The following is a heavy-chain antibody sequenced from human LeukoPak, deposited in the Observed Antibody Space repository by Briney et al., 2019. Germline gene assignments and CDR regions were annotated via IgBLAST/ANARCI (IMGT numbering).Heavy chain of an antibody. V-gene: IGHV3-30*02. J-gene: IGHJ4*02. D-gene: IGHD3/OR15-3a*01. CDR3: VPNFFDND. CDR2: VRFDGSNK. Sequence: PGGSLRLSCAASGFTFSSYAIHWVRQAPGKGLEWVALVRFDGSNKYYADSVKGRFTISRDNSKNTLYLQMNSLRAEDTAVYYCVPNFFDNDWGQGTLVTVSS. CDR1: GFTFSSYA.